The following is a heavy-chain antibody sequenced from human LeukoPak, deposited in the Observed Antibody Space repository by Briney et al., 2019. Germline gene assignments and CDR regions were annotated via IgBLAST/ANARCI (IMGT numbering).Heavy chain of an antibody. V-gene: IGHV3-30*03. CDR2: ISYDGSNK. CDR1: GFTFSSYG. D-gene: IGHD1-14*01. CDR3: ARVYNNNYFDH. Sequence: GGSLRLSCAASGFTFSSYGMHWVRQAPGKGLEWVAVISYDGSNKYYADSVKGRFTISRDNSKNTLYLQMNSLRAEDTAVYYCARVYNNNYFDHWGQGTLVTVSS. J-gene: IGHJ4*02.